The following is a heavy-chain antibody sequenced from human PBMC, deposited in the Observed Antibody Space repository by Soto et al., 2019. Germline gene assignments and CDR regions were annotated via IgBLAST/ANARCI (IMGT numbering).Heavy chain of an antibody. J-gene: IGHJ4*02. V-gene: IGHV3-9*01. CDR3: AKDSHPSSSSFDY. CDR1: GFTFDDYA. Sequence: GGSLRLSCAASGFTFDDYAMHWVRQAPGKGLEWVSGISWNSGSIGYADSVKGRFTISRDNAKNSLYLQMNSLRAEDTALYYCAKDSHPSSSSFDYWGQGTLVTVSS. D-gene: IGHD6-6*01. CDR2: ISWNSGSI.